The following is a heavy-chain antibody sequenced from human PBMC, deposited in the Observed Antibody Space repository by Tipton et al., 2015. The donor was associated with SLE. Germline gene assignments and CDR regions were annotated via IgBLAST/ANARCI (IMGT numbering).Heavy chain of an antibody. J-gene: IGHJ6*03. CDR3: AIARPDTAMVHYYYYMDV. D-gene: IGHD5-18*01. CDR1: GYTFTSYG. Sequence: QLVQSGAEVKKPGASVKVSCKASGYTFTSYGISWVRQAPGQGLEWMGWINAYNGNTNYAQKLQGRVTMTTDTSTSTAYMELRSLTSDDTAVYYCAIARPDTAMVHYYYYMDVWGKGTTVTVSS. CDR2: INAYNGNT. V-gene: IGHV1-18*01.